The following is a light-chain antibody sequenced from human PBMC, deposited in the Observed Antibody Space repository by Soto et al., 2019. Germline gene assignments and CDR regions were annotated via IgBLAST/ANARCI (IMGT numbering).Light chain of an antibody. V-gene: IGLV2-23*02. CDR1: SSDVGGYNY. J-gene: IGLJ1*01. CDR3: CSSGGSPTYV. CDR2: EVN. Sequence: QSALTQPASVSGSPGQSITISCTGTSSDVGGYNYVSWYQHHPGKAPKVMIYEVNKRPSGVSNRFSGSKSGNTASLTISGLKVEDEADYYCCSSGGSPTYVFGTGTKVTVL.